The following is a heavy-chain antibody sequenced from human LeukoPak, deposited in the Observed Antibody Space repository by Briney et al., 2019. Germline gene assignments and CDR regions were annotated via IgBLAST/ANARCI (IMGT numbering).Heavy chain of an antibody. J-gene: IGHJ3*02. CDR1: GYTFTSYY. D-gene: IGHD4-23*01. CDR2: INPSGGST. CDR3: ATSRYGGNSYAFDI. V-gene: IGHV1-46*01. Sequence: GASAKVSCKASGYTFTSYYMHWVRQAPGQGLEWMGIINPSGGSTSYAQKFQGRVTMTRDTSTSTVYMELSSLRSKDTAVYYCATSRYGGNSYAFDIWGQGTMVTVSS.